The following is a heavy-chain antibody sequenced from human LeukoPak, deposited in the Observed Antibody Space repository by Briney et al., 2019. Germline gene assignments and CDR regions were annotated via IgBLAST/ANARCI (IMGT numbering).Heavy chain of an antibody. V-gene: IGHV3-21*01. CDR2: ISSSSSYI. Sequence: GGSLRLSCAASGFTFSSYSMNWVRQAPGKGLEWVSSISSSSSYIYYADSVKGRFTISRDNAKNSLYLQMNSLRAEDTAVYYCARTYRPYSSSWYYFDYWGQGTLVTVSS. D-gene: IGHD6-13*01. CDR3: ARTYRPYSSSWYYFDY. J-gene: IGHJ4*02. CDR1: GFTFSSYS.